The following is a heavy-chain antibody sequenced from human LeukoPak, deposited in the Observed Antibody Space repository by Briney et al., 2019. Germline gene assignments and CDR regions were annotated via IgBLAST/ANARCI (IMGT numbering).Heavy chain of an antibody. CDR1: GDSMKSYY. V-gene: IGHV4-59*01. J-gene: IGHJ6*02. Sequence: PSETLSLTCTVSGDSMKSYYWTWIRQPPGKGLEWIGYIYYTGSTNYNPSLKSRVTISVDTSKNQFSLKLSSVTAADTAMYYCAKEREYCSSGSCHYDLDVWGQGTTVSVSS. D-gene: IGHD2-15*01. CDR3: AKEREYCSSGSCHYDLDV. CDR2: IYYTGST.